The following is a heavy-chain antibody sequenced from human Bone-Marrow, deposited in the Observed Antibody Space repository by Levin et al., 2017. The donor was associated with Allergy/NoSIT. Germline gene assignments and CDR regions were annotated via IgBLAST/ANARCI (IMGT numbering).Heavy chain of an antibody. CDR2: VYYTGST. V-gene: IGHV4-59*08. CDR1: GGSIGDDY. CDR3: ARHPLYSSSST. D-gene: IGHD6-6*01. J-gene: IGHJ5*02. Sequence: SETLSLTCTVSGGSIGDDYWTWIRQPPGQGLEWIGYVYYTGSTSYNPSLKSRVTMLVDTSKNQFSLTLSSVTAADTAVYYCARHPLYSSSSTWGQGILVTVSS.